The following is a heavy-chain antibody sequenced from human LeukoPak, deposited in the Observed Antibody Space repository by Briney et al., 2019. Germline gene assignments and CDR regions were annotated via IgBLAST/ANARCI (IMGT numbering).Heavy chain of an antibody. CDR2: IYCGGST. V-gene: IGHV3-53*01. CDR1: GFTVSSNY. Sequence: PGGSLRLSCAASGFTVSSNYMSWVRQAPGKGLEWVSVIYCGGSTYYADSVKGRFTISRDNSKNTLYLQMNSLRAEDTAVYYCARVGYYDDYGMDVWGQGTTVTVSS. J-gene: IGHJ6*02. D-gene: IGHD3-22*01. CDR3: ARVGYYDDYGMDV.